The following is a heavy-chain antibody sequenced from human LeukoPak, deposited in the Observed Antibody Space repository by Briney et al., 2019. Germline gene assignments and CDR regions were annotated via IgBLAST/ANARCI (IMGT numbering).Heavy chain of an antibody. CDR2: IKSKTDGGTT. Sequence: GGSLRLSCAASGFTFSNAWMSWVRQAPGKGLEWVGRIKSKTDGGTTDYAAPVKGRFTISRDDSKNTLYLQMTSLKTEDTAVYSCTTTSRYGDYGFDYWGQGTLVTVSS. D-gene: IGHD4-17*01. CDR3: TTTSRYGDYGFDY. J-gene: IGHJ4*02. CDR1: GFTFSNAW. V-gene: IGHV3-15*01.